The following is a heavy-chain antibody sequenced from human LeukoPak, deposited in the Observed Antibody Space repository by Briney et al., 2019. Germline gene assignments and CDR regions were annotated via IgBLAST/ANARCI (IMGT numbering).Heavy chain of an antibody. D-gene: IGHD6-13*01. CDR2: LNPYSGGT. Sequence: ASVKVSCKTSGLTFKDYYIHWVRQAPGQGLEWMGWLNPYSGGTNYAQKFQGRVTLTRDTSISTAYMELSRLRSDDTAVYYCARSGSSSWYFYYYYYMDVWGKGTTVTISS. J-gene: IGHJ6*03. CDR3: ARSGSSSWYFYYYYYMDV. CDR1: GLTFKDYY. V-gene: IGHV1-2*02.